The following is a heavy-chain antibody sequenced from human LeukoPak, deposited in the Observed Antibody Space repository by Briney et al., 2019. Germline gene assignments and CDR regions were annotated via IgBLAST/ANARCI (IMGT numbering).Heavy chain of an antibody. CDR2: ISAYNGNT. Sequence: ASVKVSCKASGYTFTNYGMSWVRQAPGQGVEGMGWISAYNGNTDYAQNLQGRVTMTTDTLTITAYMELRSLRSDDTAVYYCARDQSLVAYTSTWFDYWGQGTPVTVSS. CDR3: ARDQSLVAYTSTWFDY. J-gene: IGHJ4*02. D-gene: IGHD6-13*01. CDR1: GYTFTNYG. V-gene: IGHV1-18*01.